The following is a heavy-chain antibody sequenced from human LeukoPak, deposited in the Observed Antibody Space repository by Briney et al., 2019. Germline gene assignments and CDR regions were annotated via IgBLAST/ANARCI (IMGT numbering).Heavy chain of an antibody. CDR1: VDSISSSSDY. D-gene: IGHD2-21*02. J-gene: IGHJ4*02. CDR2: MYYIGSL. V-gene: IGHV4-39*01. Sequence: SETLSLICTVSVDSISSSSDYGGWGRQPRAGGREWLGWMYYIGSLYYNRDVTSRDPISVDTYKNLFALKLSSVTAADTAVYYCASGESIVVVTAPYWPFDYWGQGTLVTVSS. CDR3: ASGESIVVVTAPYWPFDY.